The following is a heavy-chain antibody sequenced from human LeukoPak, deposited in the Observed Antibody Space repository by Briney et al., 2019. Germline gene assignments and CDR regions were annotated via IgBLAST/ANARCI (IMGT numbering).Heavy chain of an antibody. Sequence: GGSLRLSCAASGFTFSSYAMHWVRQAPGKGLEWVAVISYDGSNKYYADSVKGRFTISRDNSKNTLYLQMNSLGAEDTAVYYCARAPWGSSWYLFDCWGQGTLVTVSS. CDR3: ARAPWGSSWYLFDC. CDR2: ISYDGSNK. CDR1: GFTFSSYA. D-gene: IGHD6-13*01. J-gene: IGHJ5*01. V-gene: IGHV3-30-3*01.